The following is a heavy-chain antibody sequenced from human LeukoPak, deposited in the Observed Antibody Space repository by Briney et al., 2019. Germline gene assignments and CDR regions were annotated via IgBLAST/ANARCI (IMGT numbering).Heavy chain of an antibody. Sequence: SETLSLTCAVYGGSFSGYYWSWIRQPPGKGLERIGEINHSGSTNYNPSLKSRVTISVDTSKNQFSLKLSSVTAADTAVYYCARHEVAVAGEYYFDYWGQGTLVTVSS. J-gene: IGHJ4*02. V-gene: IGHV4-34*01. CDR2: INHSGST. CDR1: GGSFSGYY. D-gene: IGHD6-19*01. CDR3: ARHEVAVAGEYYFDY.